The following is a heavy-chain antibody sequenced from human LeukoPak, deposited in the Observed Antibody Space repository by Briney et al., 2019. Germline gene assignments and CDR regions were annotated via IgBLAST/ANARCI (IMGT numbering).Heavy chain of an antibody. V-gene: IGHV4-34*01. J-gene: IGHJ4*02. D-gene: IGHD2-15*01. Sequence: RPSETLSLTCAVYGGSFSGYYWSWIRQPPGKGLEWIGEINHSGNTNYNPSLKSRVTISVDTSKNQFSLKLSSVTAADTAVYYCARAPSQYCSGGSCWGTLFDYWGQGTLVTVSS. CDR3: ARAPSQYCSGGSCWGTLFDY. CDR1: GGSFSGYY. CDR2: INHSGNT.